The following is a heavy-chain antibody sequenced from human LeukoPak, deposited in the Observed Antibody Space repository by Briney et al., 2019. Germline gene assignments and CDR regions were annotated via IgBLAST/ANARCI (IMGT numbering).Heavy chain of an antibody. CDR1: AFIFSGHW. Sequence: GGSLRLSCEGSAFIFSGHWMNWVRQAPGKGLEWVSYISSSSSTIYYADSVKGRFTIARDNAKNSLYLQMNSLRAEDAAVYYCARSNWGSSDYWGQGTLVTVSS. D-gene: IGHD7-27*01. J-gene: IGHJ4*02. CDR2: ISSSSSTI. V-gene: IGHV3-48*01. CDR3: ARSNWGSSDY.